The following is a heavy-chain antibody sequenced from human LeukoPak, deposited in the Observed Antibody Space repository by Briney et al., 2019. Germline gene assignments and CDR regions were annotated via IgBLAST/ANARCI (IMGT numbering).Heavy chain of an antibody. V-gene: IGHV3-23*01. Sequence: GGSLRLSCAASGFTFSNYAMTWVRQAPGKGLEWVSAVSGNGVSTFYTDSVKGRFSTSRDNSKNTVYLQMNSLRADDTAVYYCARLSGNYYFDYWGQGTLVTVSS. CDR1: GFTFSNYA. D-gene: IGHD1-26*01. CDR2: VSGNGVST. CDR3: ARLSGNYYFDY. J-gene: IGHJ4*02.